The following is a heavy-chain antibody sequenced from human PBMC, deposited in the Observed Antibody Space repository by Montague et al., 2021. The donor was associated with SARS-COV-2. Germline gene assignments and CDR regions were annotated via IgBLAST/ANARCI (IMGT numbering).Heavy chain of an antibody. Sequence: SETLSLTCTVSGASISSSENSWGWIRQSPGKGLEWFGSIFYSGTTYFNPSLRSRIAISVDTSKNQFSLKLSSVTAADTAVYYCASRGAVAGKVYFQHWGQGTLVTVSS. CDR1: GASISSSENS. CDR2: IFYSGTT. V-gene: IGHV4-39*07. CDR3: ASRGAVAGKVYFQH. J-gene: IGHJ1*01. D-gene: IGHD6-19*01.